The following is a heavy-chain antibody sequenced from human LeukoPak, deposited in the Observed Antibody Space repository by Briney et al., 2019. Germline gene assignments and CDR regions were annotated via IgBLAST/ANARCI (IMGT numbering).Heavy chain of an antibody. D-gene: IGHD3-22*01. V-gene: IGHV4-38-2*02. CDR1: GYSISSGYY. Sequence: SETLSLTCTVSGYSISSGYYWGWIRQPPGKGLEWIGSIYHSGSTYYNPSLKSRVTISVDTSKNQFSLKLSSVTAADTAVYYCARVPYDSSGYLDAFDIWGQGTMVTVSS. CDR3: ARVPYDSSGYLDAFDI. CDR2: IYHSGST. J-gene: IGHJ3*02.